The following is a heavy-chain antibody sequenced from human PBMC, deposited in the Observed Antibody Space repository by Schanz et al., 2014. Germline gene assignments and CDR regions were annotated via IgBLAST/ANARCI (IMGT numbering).Heavy chain of an antibody. D-gene: IGHD3-22*01. V-gene: IGHV4-59*08. CDR3: ARPSSVVGITGWFDT. CDR1: GGSISTYY. Sequence: QVQLQESGPGLVKPSETLSLTCTVSGGSISTYYWNWIRQSPGRGLEWIGHFYNPGSTNYNPSLKSRPTRSRDTSTTPLSLKLTSGTAADTAVYYCARPSSVVGITGWFDTWGQGTLVTVSS. CDR2: FYNPGST. J-gene: IGHJ5*02.